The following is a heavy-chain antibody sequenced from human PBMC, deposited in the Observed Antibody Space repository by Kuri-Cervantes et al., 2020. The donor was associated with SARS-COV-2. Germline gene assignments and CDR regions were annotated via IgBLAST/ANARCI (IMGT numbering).Heavy chain of an antibody. V-gene: IGHV1-2*02. CDR1: GYTFTGYY. Sequence: VSVKVSCKASGYTFTGYYMHWVRQAPGQGLEWMGWINPNSGGTNYAQKFQGRVTMTRDTSISTAYMELSRLRSDDTAVYYCARERGSWYVPLRTYYYYYMDVWGKGTTVTVSS. J-gene: IGHJ6*03. D-gene: IGHD6-13*01. CDR2: INPNSGGT. CDR3: ARERGSWYVPLRTYYYYYMDV.